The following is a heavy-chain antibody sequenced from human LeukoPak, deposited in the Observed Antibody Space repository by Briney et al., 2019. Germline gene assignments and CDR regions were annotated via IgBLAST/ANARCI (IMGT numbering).Heavy chain of an antibody. D-gene: IGHD1-1*01. CDR3: ARRTNDYFDY. J-gene: IGHJ4*02. CDR2: IYYSGST. CDR1: GGSISSTSYY. Sequence: PSETLSLTCTVSGGSISSTSYYWGWIRQPPGKGLEWIGTIYYSGSTYYNPSLKSRVSISVDMYKNQVSLKMSSVTAADTAVYYCARRTNDYFDYWGRGTLVIV. V-gene: IGHV4-39*01.